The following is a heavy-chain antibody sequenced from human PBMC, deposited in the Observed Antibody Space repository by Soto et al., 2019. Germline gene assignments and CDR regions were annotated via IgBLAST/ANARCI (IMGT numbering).Heavy chain of an antibody. CDR2: NSRSSSYI. D-gene: IGHD5-18*01. V-gene: IGHV3-21*01. CDR1: GFTFSSYS. Sequence: GVSMRLPCAAAGFTFSSYSMNWVRQAPRKGLEGFSSNSRSSSYIYYADSVKGRFTISRDNAKNSLYLQMNSLRAEDTAVYYCAKETYSYGYTWFDPWGQGTLVIVSS. J-gene: IGHJ5*02. CDR3: AKETYSYGYTWFDP.